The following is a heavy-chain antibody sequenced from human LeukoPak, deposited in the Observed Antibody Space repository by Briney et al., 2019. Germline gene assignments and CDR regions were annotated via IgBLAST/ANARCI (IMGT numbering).Heavy chain of an antibody. Sequence: GGSLRLSCADSGFTFSSYIMNWVRQAAGKGLKWVSSISSSSSYIYYADEVKGQFTISRDNAKNSLYLQMNSLRAEDTAVYYCARDFGSGSYPYWGQGTLVTVSS. CDR3: ARDFGSGSYPY. CDR1: GFTFSSYI. V-gene: IGHV3-21*01. CDR2: ISSSSSYI. D-gene: IGHD3-10*01. J-gene: IGHJ4*02.